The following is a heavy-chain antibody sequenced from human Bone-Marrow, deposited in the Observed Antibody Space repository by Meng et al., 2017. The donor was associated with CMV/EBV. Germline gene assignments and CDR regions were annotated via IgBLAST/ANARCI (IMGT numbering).Heavy chain of an antibody. D-gene: IGHD2-2*01. J-gene: IGHJ6*04. CDR2: MNPNSGNT. Sequence: ASVKVSCKASGYTFTSYDINWVRQATGQGLEWMGWMNPNSGNTGYAQKFQGRVTMTRNTSISTAYMELSSLRSEDTAVYYCARGKDYGYCSSTSCYPDGMDVWGEGTTVTFSS. CDR1: GYTFTSYD. V-gene: IGHV1-8*01. CDR3: ARGKDYGYCSSTSCYPDGMDV.